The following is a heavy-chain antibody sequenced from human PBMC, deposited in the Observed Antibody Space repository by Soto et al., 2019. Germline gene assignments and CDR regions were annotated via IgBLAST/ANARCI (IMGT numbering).Heavy chain of an antibody. CDR2: INTDGSAT. CDR1: GFTFSSNW. J-gene: IGHJ4*02. CDR3: ARDGEGY. V-gene: IGHV3-74*01. Sequence: EVQLVESGGGLVQPGGSLRLSCAASGFTFSSNWMHWVRQLPGKGLVWVSRINTDGSATNYADSVKGRFTTSRDNAKNMLYLQRNSLRLEDTAVYYCARDGEGYWGQGALVTVSS. D-gene: IGHD2-21*01.